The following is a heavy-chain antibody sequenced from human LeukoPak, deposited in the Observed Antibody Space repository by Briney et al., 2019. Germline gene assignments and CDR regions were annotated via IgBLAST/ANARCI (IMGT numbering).Heavy chain of an antibody. D-gene: IGHD4-17*01. CDR2: ISSSSSYI. J-gene: IGHJ5*02. CDR3: ARDYGDYRMDP. Sequence: SGGSLRLSCAASGFTFSSYSMNWVRQAPGKGLEWVSSISSSSSYIYYADSVKGRFTISRDNAKNSLYLQMNSLRVEDTAVYYCARDYGDYRMDPWGQGTLVTVSS. CDR1: GFTFSSYS. V-gene: IGHV3-21*01.